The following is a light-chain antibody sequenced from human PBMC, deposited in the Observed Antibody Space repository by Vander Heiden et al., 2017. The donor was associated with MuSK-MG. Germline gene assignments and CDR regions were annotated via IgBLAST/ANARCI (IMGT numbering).Light chain of an antibody. CDR3: NSRDSSGNHLV. V-gene: IGLV3-19*01. CDR2: GKN. J-gene: IGLJ2*01. Sequence: SSELTQDHAVSVTLGQTVRITCQGDSLRSYYASWYQQKPGQAPVLVIYGKNNRPSGIPDRFSGSSSGNTASLTITGAQAEDDADYYCNSRDSSGNHLVFGGGTKRTVL. CDR1: SLRSYY.